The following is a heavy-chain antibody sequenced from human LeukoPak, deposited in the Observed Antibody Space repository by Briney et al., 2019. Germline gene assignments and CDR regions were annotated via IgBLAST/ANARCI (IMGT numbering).Heavy chain of an antibody. CDR3: ARVHCSSTSCPIDY. J-gene: IGHJ4*02. CDR2: IYSGGST. Sequence: GGSLRLSCAASGFTVSSNYMSWVRQAPGKGLEWVSVIYSGGSTYYADSVKGRFTISRDNSKNTLYLQMNSLRAEDTAAYYCARVHCSSTSCPIDYWGQGTLVTVSS. D-gene: IGHD2-2*01. V-gene: IGHV3-53*01. CDR1: GFTVSSNY.